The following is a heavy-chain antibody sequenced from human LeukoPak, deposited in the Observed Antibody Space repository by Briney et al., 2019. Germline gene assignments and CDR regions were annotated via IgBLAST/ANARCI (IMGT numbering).Heavy chain of an antibody. Sequence: GRSLRLSCAASGFTFDDYAMHWVRQAPGKGLEWVSGISWNSGSIGYADSVKGRFTISRDNAKNSLYLQMNSLRAEDTALYYCAKDIGYSSSWYFDYWGQGTLVTVSS. J-gene: IGHJ4*02. V-gene: IGHV3-9*01. CDR3: AKDIGYSSSWYFDY. D-gene: IGHD6-13*01. CDR1: GFTFDDYA. CDR2: ISWNSGSI.